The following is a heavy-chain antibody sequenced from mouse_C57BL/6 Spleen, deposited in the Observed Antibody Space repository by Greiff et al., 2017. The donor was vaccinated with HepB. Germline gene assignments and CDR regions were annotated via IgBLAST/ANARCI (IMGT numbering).Heavy chain of an antibody. J-gene: IGHJ3*01. CDR1: GFTFSSYA. CDR2: ISSGGDYI. Sequence: EVKLQESGEGLVKPGGSLKLSCAASGFTFSSYAMSWVRQTPEKRLGWVAYISSGGDYIYYADTVKGRFTISRDNARNTLYLQMSSLKSEDTAMYYCTRDSYYDYDGAYWGQGTLVTVSA. V-gene: IGHV5-9-1*02. D-gene: IGHD2-4*01. CDR3: TRDSYYDYDGAY.